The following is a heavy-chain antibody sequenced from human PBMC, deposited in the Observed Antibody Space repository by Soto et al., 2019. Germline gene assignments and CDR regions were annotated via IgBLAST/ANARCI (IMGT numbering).Heavy chain of an antibody. CDR1: GFTVSSNY. D-gene: IGHD3-16*01. CDR2: IYSGGST. Sequence: EVQLVETGGGLIQPGGSLRLSCAASGFTVSSNYMSWVRQAPGKGLEWVSVIYSGGSTYYTDSVKGRFTISRDNSKNTLDLQIDSLRAGDTAVYCCARDSRGGGFDYWGQGTLVTVSS. V-gene: IGHV3-53*02. CDR3: ARDSRGGGFDY. J-gene: IGHJ4*02.